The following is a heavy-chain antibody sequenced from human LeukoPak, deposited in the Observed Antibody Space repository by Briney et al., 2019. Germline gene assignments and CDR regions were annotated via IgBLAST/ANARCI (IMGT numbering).Heavy chain of an antibody. Sequence: AAVKVSGKASGYTVTSYGVSCVGQAPGKGLTWMGWISAYNGNTNYAQKLQGRVTMTTDTSTSTAYMELRSLRSDDTAVYYGSRRDYYFDYWGRGTLVTVSS. CDR3: SRRDYYFDY. V-gene: IGHV1-18*01. J-gene: IGHJ4*02. CDR1: GYTVTSYG. CDR2: ISAYNGNT. D-gene: IGHD5-24*01.